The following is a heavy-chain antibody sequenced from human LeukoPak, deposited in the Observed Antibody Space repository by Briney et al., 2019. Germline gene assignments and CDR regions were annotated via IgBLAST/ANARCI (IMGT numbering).Heavy chain of an antibody. CDR1: GFTLSSYS. Sequence: GGSLRLPCAASGFTLSSYSMNWVRQAPGKGLEWVSSISSSSSYIYYADSVKGRFTISRDNAKNSLYLQMNSLRAEDTAVYYCARETLEPSGNAFDIWGQGTMVTVSS. CDR3: ARETLEPSGNAFDI. V-gene: IGHV3-21*01. D-gene: IGHD1-1*01. J-gene: IGHJ3*02. CDR2: ISSSSSYI.